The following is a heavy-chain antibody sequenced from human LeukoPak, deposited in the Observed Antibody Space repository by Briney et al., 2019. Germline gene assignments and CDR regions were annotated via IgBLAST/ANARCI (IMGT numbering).Heavy chain of an antibody. D-gene: IGHD6-19*01. Sequence: GGSLRLSCAASGFIFSDCTIPWVRQASGKGLEWVGRIQGRTNTYATTYDASVKGRFTISRDDSKNTAYLQMNSLKVEDTAVYYCARVSPVSGAWFNAIDIWGQGTMVTASS. CDR1: GFIFSDCT. CDR3: ARVSPVSGAWFNAIDI. CDR2: IQGRTNTYAT. J-gene: IGHJ3*02. V-gene: IGHV3-73*01.